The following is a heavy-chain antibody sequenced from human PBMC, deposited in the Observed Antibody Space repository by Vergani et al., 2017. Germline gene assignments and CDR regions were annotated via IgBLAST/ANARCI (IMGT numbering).Heavy chain of an antibody. Sequence: QVHLQESGPGLVKPSETLSLTCAVSGYSITWGSYWSWIRQPPGEGLDWIGSVFHSGSANYNPSLESRVTISVDTSKNQFSFKLISVTSADRAVYYFARRHLYGDSQTDLDFWGLGTLVIVSS. V-gene: IGHV4-38-2*01. J-gene: IGHJ4*02. CDR3: ARRHLYGDSQTDLDF. CDR2: VFHSGSA. D-gene: IGHD4-17*01. CDR1: GYSITWGSY.